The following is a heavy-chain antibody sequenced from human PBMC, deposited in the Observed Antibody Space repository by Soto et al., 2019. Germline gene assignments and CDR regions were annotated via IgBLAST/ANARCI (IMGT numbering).Heavy chain of an antibody. CDR1: GYTFTSYY. J-gene: IGHJ4*02. Sequence: ASVKVSCKASGYTFTSYYIHWVRQAPGQGLEWMGVINPIGGTTSYAQMFQVRVTMTSDASASTVYMELSSLRSDDTAVYFCARGSQGSSGWYSADYWGQGTPVTVS. D-gene: IGHD6-19*01. V-gene: IGHV1-46*01. CDR2: INPIGGTT. CDR3: ARGSQGSSGWYSADY.